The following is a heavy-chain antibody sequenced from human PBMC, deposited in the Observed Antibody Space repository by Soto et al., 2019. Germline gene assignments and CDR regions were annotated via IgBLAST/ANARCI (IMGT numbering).Heavy chain of an antibody. CDR3: ASAYYYDSSGDSPGGY. D-gene: IGHD3-22*01. CDR2: IKQDGSQK. J-gene: IGHJ4*02. V-gene: IGHV3-7*01. CDR1: GVTFSSYW. Sequence: GGSLRLSCAASGVTFSSYWMSWVRQAPGKGLEWVANIKQDGSQKYYVDSVKGRFTISRDNAKNSLYLQMNSLRVEDTAVYYCASAYYYDSSGDSPGGYWGQGT.